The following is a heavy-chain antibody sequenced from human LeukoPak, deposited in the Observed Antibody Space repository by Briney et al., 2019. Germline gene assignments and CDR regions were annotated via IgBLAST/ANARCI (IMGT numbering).Heavy chain of an antibody. CDR3: ARVPRDYSSSWYRAYFDS. D-gene: IGHD6-13*01. V-gene: IGHV1-2*02. J-gene: IGHJ4*02. Sequence: ASVKVSCKASGYTFTSYDINWVRQAPGQGLEWMGWIDPNSGGTNYRQRFRGRVTMTRDTSISTAYMELSRLRSDDTAIYFCARVPRDYSSSWYRAYFDSWGQGTLVTVSS. CDR2: IDPNSGGT. CDR1: GYTFTSYD.